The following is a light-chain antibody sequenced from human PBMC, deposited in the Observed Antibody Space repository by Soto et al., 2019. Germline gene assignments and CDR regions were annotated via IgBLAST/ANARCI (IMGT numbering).Light chain of an antibody. CDR3: QQYCSSPLT. CDR1: QSVSSSH. CDR2: GAS. V-gene: IGKV3-20*01. J-gene: IGKJ4*01. Sequence: EIVLTQSPGTLSLSPGERATLSCRASQSVSSSHLAWYQQKPGQAPRLLIYGASSRATGIPDRFSGSGSGTDFNLTISRLEPEDFAVYYCQQYCSSPLTFGGGTKVEIK.